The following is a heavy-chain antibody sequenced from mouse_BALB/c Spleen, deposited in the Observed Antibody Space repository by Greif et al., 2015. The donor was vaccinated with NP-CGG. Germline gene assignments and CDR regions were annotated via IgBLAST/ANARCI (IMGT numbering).Heavy chain of an antibody. CDR2: IWSGGST. Sequence: QVQLQQSGPGLVQPSQSLSITCTVSGFSLTSYGVHWVRPSPGKGLEWLGVIWSGGSTDYNAAFISRLSISKDNSKSQVFFQMNRLQANVAAIYYCSSIMITSYSYAIDDWGQVTSFTFSS. CDR3: SSIMITSYSYAIDD. V-gene: IGHV2-2*02. D-gene: IGHD2-4*01. J-gene: IGHJ4*01. CDR1: GFSLTSYG.